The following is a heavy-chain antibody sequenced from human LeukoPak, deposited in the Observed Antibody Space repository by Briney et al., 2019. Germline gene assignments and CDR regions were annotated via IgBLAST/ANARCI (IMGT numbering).Heavy chain of an antibody. D-gene: IGHD3-16*01. J-gene: IGHJ4*02. CDR2: ISAYNDKT. CDR1: GYTFTKYG. Sequence: ASVKVSCKASGYTFTKYGISWVRQAPGQGLEWMGWISAYNDKTNHAQKFQGRVTMTTDTSTSTAYMELRSLRSDDTAVYYCERDFRATFGGVMASAFDYWGQGTLVTVSP. CDR3: ERDFRATFGGVMASAFDY. V-gene: IGHV1-18*01.